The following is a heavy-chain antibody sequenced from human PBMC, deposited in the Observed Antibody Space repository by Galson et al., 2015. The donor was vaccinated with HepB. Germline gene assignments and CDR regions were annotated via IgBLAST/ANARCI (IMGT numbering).Heavy chain of an antibody. J-gene: IGHJ3*02. CDR3: AHRTGYSSGWSNDAFDI. Sequence: PALVKPTQTLTLTCTFSGFSLSTSGVGVGWIRQPPGKALEWLALIYWNVDKRYSPSLKSRLTITKDTSKNQVVLTMTNMDPVDTATYYCAHRTGYSSGWSNDAFDIWGQGTMVTVSS. V-gene: IGHV2-5*01. CDR1: GFSLSTSGVG. D-gene: IGHD6-19*01. CDR2: IYWNVDK.